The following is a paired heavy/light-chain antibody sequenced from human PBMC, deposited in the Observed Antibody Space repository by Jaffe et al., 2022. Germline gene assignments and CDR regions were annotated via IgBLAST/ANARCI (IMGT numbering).Light chain of an antibody. CDR1: SSNIGSDY. CDR3: GTWDNSLSAWV. Sequence: QSVLTQPPSVSAAPGQKVSISCSGSSSNIGSDYVSWYQQLPGEAPKLLIYVNNERPSGIPDRFSGSKSGTSATLDITGLQTGDQADYYCGTWDNSLSAWVFGGGTKLTVL. J-gene: IGLJ3*02. V-gene: IGLV1-51*01. CDR2: VNN.
Heavy chain of an antibody. CDR2: IFPGDSDT. J-gene: IGHJ4*02. CDR1: GYSFTSYW. Sequence: EVLLVQSGPEVNKPGESLNISCKGFGYSFTSYWIGWVRQMPGKGLEWMGIIFPGDSDTRYSPSFQGHVTMSVDRSISTAYLQWNSLKTSDSAIYYCVRHRVPRRDCGGGRCPYFDHWGQGTLVTVSS. D-gene: IGHD2-15*01. CDR3: VRHRVPRRDCGGGRCPYFDH. V-gene: IGHV5-51*01.